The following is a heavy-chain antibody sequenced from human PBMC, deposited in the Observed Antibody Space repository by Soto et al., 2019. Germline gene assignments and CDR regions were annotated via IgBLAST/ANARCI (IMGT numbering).Heavy chain of an antibody. V-gene: IGHV3-66*01. CDR2: IYAAGHT. Sequence: EVQVVESGGGLVQSGGSLRLSCATSGLSVSDSYLSWVRQAPGKGLEWVSVIYAAGHTYYPDSVKGRFIISRDKSENTVYLQMNSLRAEDTAMYYCARGRVTSGTYYMDVWGKGTTVTVSS. CDR3: ARGRVTSGTYYMDV. J-gene: IGHJ6*04. D-gene: IGHD4-4*01. CDR1: GLSVSDSY.